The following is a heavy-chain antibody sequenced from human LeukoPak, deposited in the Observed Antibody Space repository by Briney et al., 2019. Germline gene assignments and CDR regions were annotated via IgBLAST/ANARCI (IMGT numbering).Heavy chain of an antibody. CDR3: AKDIKSSSWYGNWFDP. Sequence: GRSLRLSCAASGFTFDDYAMHWVRQAPGKGLEWVSGISWNSGSIGYADSVKGRFTIPRDNAKNSLYLQMNSLRAEDTALYYCAKDIKSSSWYGNWFDPWGQGTLVTVSS. CDR2: ISWNSGSI. D-gene: IGHD6-13*01. J-gene: IGHJ5*02. V-gene: IGHV3-9*01. CDR1: GFTFDDYA.